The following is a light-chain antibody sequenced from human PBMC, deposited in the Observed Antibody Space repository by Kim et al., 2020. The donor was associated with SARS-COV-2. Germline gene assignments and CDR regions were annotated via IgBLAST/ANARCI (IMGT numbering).Light chain of an antibody. Sequence: SSELTQDPAVSVALGQTVKITCQGDTLRNYYASWYQQKPGQAPLIVIYGNNNRPPGIPDRFSGSNSGDTASLTITGAQAEDEADYYCSSRDKSGYHLVFGGGTQLT. J-gene: IGLJ2*01. CDR2: GNN. CDR1: TLRNYY. CDR3: SSRDKSGYHLV. V-gene: IGLV3-19*01.